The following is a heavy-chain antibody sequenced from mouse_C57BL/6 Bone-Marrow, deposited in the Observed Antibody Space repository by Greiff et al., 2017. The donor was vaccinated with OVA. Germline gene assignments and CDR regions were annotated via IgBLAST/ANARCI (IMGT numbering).Heavy chain of an antibody. V-gene: IGHV3-6*01. D-gene: IGHD1-1*01. CDR3: AREDYGSSSRYWYFDV. J-gene: IGHJ1*03. CDR2: ISYDGSN. Sequence: EVKLRESGPGLVKPSQSLSLTCSVTGYSITSGYYWNWIRQFPGNKLEWMGYISYDGSNNYNPSLKNRISITRDTSKNQFFLKLNSVTTEDTATYYCAREDYGSSSRYWYFDVWGTGTTVTVSS. CDR1: GYSITSGYY.